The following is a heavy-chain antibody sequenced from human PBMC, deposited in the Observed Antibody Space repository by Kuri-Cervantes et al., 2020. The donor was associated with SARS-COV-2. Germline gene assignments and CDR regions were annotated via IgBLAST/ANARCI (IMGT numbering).Heavy chain of an antibody. CDR1: GFTFGDYA. CDR3: TSNDFWSGYYNVH. Sequence: GGSLRLSCAASGFTFGDYAMSWVRQAPGKGLEWVGFIRSKAYGGTTEYAASVKGRFTISRDDSKSIAYLQMNSLKTEDTAVYYCTSNDFWSGYYNVHWGQGALVTVSS. CDR2: IRSKAYGGTT. D-gene: IGHD3-3*01. V-gene: IGHV3-49*04. J-gene: IGHJ4*02.